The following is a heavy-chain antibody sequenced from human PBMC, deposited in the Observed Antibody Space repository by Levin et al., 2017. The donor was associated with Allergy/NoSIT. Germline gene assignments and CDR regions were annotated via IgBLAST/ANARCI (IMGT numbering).Heavy chain of an antibody. J-gene: IGHJ4*02. Sequence: SETLSLTCTVSGGSISSGGYYWSWIRQHPGKGLEWIGYIYYSGSTYYNPSLKSRVTISVDTSKNQFSLKLSSVTAADTAVYYCARGGMVRGAPFDYWGQGTLVTVSS. D-gene: IGHD3-10*01. CDR2: IYYSGST. CDR3: ARGGMVRGAPFDY. CDR1: GGSISSGGYY. V-gene: IGHV4-31*03.